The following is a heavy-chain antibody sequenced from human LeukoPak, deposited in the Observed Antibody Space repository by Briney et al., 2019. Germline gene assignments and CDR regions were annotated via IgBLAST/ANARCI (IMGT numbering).Heavy chain of an antibody. CDR1: GFTFSSYS. CDR2: IWYDGSNK. D-gene: IGHD3-10*01. J-gene: IGHJ6*04. Sequence: GRSLRLSCAASGFTFSSYSMHWVRQAPGKGLERVAVIWYDGSNKYYADSVKGRFTISRDNSKNTLYLQMNSLRAEDTAVYYCARSPYGRRAVDVWGKGTTVTVSS. V-gene: IGHV3-33*01. CDR3: ARSPYGRRAVDV.